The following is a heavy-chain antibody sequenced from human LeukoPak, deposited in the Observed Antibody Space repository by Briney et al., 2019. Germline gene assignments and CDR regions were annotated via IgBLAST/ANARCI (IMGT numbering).Heavy chain of an antibody. V-gene: IGHV4-34*01. J-gene: IGHJ4*02. CDR2: INHSGGT. D-gene: IGHD3-16*01. CDR3: ARLSWGVRRYFDY. Sequence: SETLSLTCAVYGGSFSGYYWSWIRQPPGKGLEWIGEINHSGGTNYNPSLKSRVTISVDTSKNQFSLKLSSVTAAHTAVYYCARLSWGVRRYFDYWGQGTLVTVSS. CDR1: GGSFSGYY.